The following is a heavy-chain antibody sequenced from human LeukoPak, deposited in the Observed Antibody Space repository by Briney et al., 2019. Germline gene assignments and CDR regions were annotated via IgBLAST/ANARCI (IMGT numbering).Heavy chain of an antibody. V-gene: IGHV1-69*05. CDR3: ARVPLSGYYDSSGYMSY. Sequence: SVKVSCKASGGPFSSYAISWVRQAPGQGLEWMGRIIPIFGTANYAQKFQGRVTITTDETTSTAYMELSSLRSKDTAVYYFARVPLSGYYDSSGYMSYWGQGTLVTVSS. CDR2: IIPIFGTA. D-gene: IGHD3-22*01. CDR1: GGPFSSYA. J-gene: IGHJ4*02.